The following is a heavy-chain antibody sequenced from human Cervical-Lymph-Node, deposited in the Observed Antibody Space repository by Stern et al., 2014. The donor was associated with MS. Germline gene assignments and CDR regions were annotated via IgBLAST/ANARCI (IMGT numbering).Heavy chain of an antibody. D-gene: IGHD2-15*01. CDR1: GDTFSTHA. CDR3: AREKSDCSGGSCFSSLDY. V-gene: IGHV1-69*11. Sequence: QVQLVQSGAEVKKPGSSVKVSCKSSGDTFSTHAISLVRQAPGQGLERMGRIIPILDTTDYAQKFQGRLTIDADESTSTAYMELSSLTPDDTAVYYCAREKSDCSGGSCFSSLDYWGQGTLVTVSS. CDR2: IIPILDTT. J-gene: IGHJ4*02.